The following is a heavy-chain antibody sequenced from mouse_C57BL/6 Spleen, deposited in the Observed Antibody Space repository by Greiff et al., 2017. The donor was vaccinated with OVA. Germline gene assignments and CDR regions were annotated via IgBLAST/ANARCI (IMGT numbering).Heavy chain of an antibody. CDR1: GYTFTNYW. D-gene: IGHD2-5*01. CDR3: AGQSNNYFDY. CDR2: IYPGGGYT. J-gene: IGHJ2*01. V-gene: IGHV1-63*01. Sequence: QVQLKQSGAELVRPGTSVKMSCKASGYTFTNYWIGWAKQRPGHGLEWIGDIYPGGGYTNYNEKFKGKATLTADKSSSTAYMQFSSLTSEDSAIYYCAGQSNNYFDYWGQGTTLTVSS.